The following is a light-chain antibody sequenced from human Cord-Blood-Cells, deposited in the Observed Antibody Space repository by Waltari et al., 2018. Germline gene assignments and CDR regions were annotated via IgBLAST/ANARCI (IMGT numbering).Light chain of an antibody. Sequence: IVMILAPDSLPVSPGERPTINCTSSQSVLYSPNNKTYLAWYQQKPGQPPKVLIYWASTRESGGPDRFSGSGSGTDFTLTISSLQAEDVAVYYCQQYYSTPWTFGQGTKVEIK. CDR2: WAS. V-gene: IGKV4-1*01. CDR1: QSVLYSPNNKTY. CDR3: QQYYSTPWT. J-gene: IGKJ1*01.